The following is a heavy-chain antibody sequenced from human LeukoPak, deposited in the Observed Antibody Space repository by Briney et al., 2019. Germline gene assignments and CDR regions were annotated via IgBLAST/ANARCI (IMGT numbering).Heavy chain of an antibody. J-gene: IGHJ6*02. CDR1: GGSISSYY. Sequence: NSSETLSLTCTVSGGSISSYYWSWIRQPPGKGLEWIGYIYYSGSTNYNPSLKSRATISVDTSKNQFSLKLSSVTAADTAVYYCARDVGPNYPWDYYYYGMDVWGQGTTVTVSS. CDR3: ARDVGPNYPWDYYYYGMDV. D-gene: IGHD4/OR15-4a*01. V-gene: IGHV4-59*01. CDR2: IYYSGST.